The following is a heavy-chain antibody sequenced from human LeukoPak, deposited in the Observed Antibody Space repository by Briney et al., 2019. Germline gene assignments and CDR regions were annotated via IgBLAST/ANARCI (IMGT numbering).Heavy chain of an antibody. Sequence: PSQTLSLTCTVSGGSISSGGYYWSWIRQHPGKGLEWIGYIYYSGSTYYNPSLKRRVTISVDTSKNQFSLKLSSVTAADTAAYYCAREPSVGDGYDYWGQGTLVTVSS. CDR1: GGSISSGGYY. CDR2: IYYSGST. J-gene: IGHJ4*02. D-gene: IGHD5-24*01. CDR3: AREPSVGDGYDY. V-gene: IGHV4-31*03.